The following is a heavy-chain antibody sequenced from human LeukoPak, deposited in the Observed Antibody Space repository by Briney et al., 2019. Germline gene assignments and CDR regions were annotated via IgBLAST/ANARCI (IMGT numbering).Heavy chain of an antibody. Sequence: PGGSLRLSCAASGFTFDDYTMHWVRQAPGKGLEWVSLISWDGGSTYCADSVKGRFTISRDNSKNSLYLQMNSLRTEDTALYYCAKSKTAVTTGYLDYWGQGTLVTVSS. D-gene: IGHD4-17*01. J-gene: IGHJ4*02. CDR2: ISWDGGST. CDR1: GFTFDDYT. V-gene: IGHV3-43*01. CDR3: AKSKTAVTTGYLDY.